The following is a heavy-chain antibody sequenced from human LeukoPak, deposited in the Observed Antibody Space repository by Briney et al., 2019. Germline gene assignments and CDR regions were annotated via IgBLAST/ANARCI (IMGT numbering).Heavy chain of an antibody. D-gene: IGHD6-13*01. V-gene: IGHV4-4*02. J-gene: IGHJ3*02. CDR1: GGSISSSNW. Sequence: SETLSLTCAVSGGSISSSNWWSWVRQPPGKGLEWIGEIYHSGSTNYNPSLKSRVTMSVDTSKNQFSLKLSSVTAADTAVYYCARGGYSSSRGAFDIWGQGTMVTVSS. CDR3: ARGGYSSSRGAFDI. CDR2: IYHSGST.